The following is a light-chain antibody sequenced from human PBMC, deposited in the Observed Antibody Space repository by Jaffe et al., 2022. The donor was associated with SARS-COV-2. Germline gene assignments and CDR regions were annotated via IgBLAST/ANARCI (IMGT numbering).Light chain of an antibody. CDR2: AAS. Sequence: DIQMTQSPSSLSASVGDRVTITCRASQSISSYLNWYQQKPGKAPKLLIYAASSLQSGVPSRFSGSGSGTDFTLTISSLQPEDFATYYCQQSYSTPQPFTFGPGTKVDIK. V-gene: IGKV1-39*01. CDR3: QQSYSTPQPFT. J-gene: IGKJ3*01. CDR1: QSISSY.